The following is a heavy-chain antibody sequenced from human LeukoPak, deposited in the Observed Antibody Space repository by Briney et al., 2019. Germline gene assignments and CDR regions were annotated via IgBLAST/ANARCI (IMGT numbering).Heavy chain of an antibody. CDR1: GFTVSSKY. Sequence: PGGSLRLSCAASGFTVSSKYMSWVRQAPGKGLEWVSAISGSGGSTYYADSVKGRFTISRDNSKNTLYLQMNSLRAEDTAVYYCAKSERGYSQLDYWGQGTLVTVSS. CDR2: ISGSGGST. CDR3: AKSERGYSQLDY. V-gene: IGHV3-23*01. D-gene: IGHD5-18*01. J-gene: IGHJ4*02.